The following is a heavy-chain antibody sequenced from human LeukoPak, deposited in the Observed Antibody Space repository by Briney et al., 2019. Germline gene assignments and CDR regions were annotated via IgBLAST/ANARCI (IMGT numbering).Heavy chain of an antibody. CDR3: ASYSTTTLNDY. J-gene: IGHJ4*02. V-gene: IGHV4-34*01. CDR2: INHSGST. CDR1: GGSFSGYY. Sequence: SETLSLTCAVYGGSFSGYYWSWIRQPPGKGLEWIGEINHSGSTNYNPSLKSRVTISVDTSKNQFSLKLSSVTAADTAVYYCASYSTTTLNDYWGQGTLVTVSS. D-gene: IGHD1-1*01.